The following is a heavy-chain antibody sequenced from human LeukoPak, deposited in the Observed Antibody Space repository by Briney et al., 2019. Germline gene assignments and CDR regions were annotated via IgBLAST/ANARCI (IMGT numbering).Heavy chain of an antibody. CDR2: IWYDGSNK. CDR1: GFTFSSYG. Sequence: GGSLRLSCAASGFTFSSYGMHWVRQAPGKGLEWVAVIWYDGSNKYYADSVKGRFTISRDNSKNTLYLQMNSLRAEDTAVYYCARDLEPRFPSHCSYWGQGTLVTVSS. CDR3: ARDLEPRFPSHCSY. J-gene: IGHJ4*02. V-gene: IGHV3-33*01. D-gene: IGHD1-14*01.